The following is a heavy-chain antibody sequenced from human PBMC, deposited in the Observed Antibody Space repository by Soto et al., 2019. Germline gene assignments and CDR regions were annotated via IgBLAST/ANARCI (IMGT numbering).Heavy chain of an antibody. V-gene: IGHV5-51*01. CDR3: AKQSGSGSYYNVGSGGHFDY. Sequence: GESLKISCKHSGFNFPTFWIAWVRQMPGKGLEWMGTIYPDDSDTRYSPSFQGQVTISADKSIQTAYLQWGSLKASDSALYYCAKQSGSGSYYNVGSGGHFDYWGQGTLVTVSS. D-gene: IGHD3-10*01. CDR1: GFNFPTFW. CDR2: IYPDDSDT. J-gene: IGHJ4*02.